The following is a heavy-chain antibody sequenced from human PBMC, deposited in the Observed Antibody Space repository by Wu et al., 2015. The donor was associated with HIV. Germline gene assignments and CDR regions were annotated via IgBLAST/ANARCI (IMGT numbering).Heavy chain of an antibody. Sequence: QVQLVQSGAEVKKPGASVKVSCKASGYTFTSYGITWVRQAPGQGLEWMGGIIPISATPNYAQKFQGRATITLDESTSTVYMELSSLRSEDTALYFCARGGTSTSYRNYAFDIWGQGTMVTVSS. V-gene: IGHV1-69*13. D-gene: IGHD6-6*01. CDR1: GYTFTSYG. CDR2: IIPISATP. CDR3: ARGGTSTSYRNYAFDI. J-gene: IGHJ3*02.